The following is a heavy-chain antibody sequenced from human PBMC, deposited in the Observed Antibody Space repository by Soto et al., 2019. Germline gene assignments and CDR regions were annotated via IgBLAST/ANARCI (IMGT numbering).Heavy chain of an antibody. CDR2: IHYTGRT. CDR3: ARDYYDSSGYSLGAFDY. CDR1: GGSISSYY. J-gene: IGHJ4*02. Sequence: SETLSLTCTVSGGSISSYYWSWIRQPPGKGLQWLGYIHYTGRTNYNPSLKSRVTISVDTSKNQFSLNLSSVTAADTAVYYCARDYYDSSGYSLGAFDYWGQGTPVTVSS. D-gene: IGHD3-22*01. V-gene: IGHV4-59*01.